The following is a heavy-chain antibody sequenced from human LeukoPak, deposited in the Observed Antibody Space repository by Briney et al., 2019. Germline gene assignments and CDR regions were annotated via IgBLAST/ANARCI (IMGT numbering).Heavy chain of an antibody. Sequence: ASVKVSCKASGYTFTSYGISWVRQAPGQGLEWMGWISAYNGNTNYAQKLQGRVTMTTDISTSTAYMELSRLRSDDTAVYYCAREGWNSAYNWFDPWGQGTLVTVSS. CDR2: ISAYNGNT. D-gene: IGHD1-7*01. CDR1: GYTFTSYG. V-gene: IGHV1-18*01. J-gene: IGHJ5*02. CDR3: AREGWNSAYNWFDP.